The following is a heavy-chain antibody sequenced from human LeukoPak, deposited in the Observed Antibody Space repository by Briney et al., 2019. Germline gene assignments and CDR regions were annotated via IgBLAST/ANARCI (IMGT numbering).Heavy chain of an antibody. Sequence: ASVKVSCKASGYTFTSRYMYWVRQGPGQGLEWMGMIDPSGGTTSYAQKFQDRVTMTRDTSTSTVYMMLSSLRSEDTAVYYCARDLRAWPYYYDDSGYSAFWGQGTLVTVSS. CDR3: ARDLRAWPYYYDDSGYSAF. J-gene: IGHJ4*02. CDR2: IDPSGGTT. V-gene: IGHV1-46*01. CDR1: GYTFTSRY. D-gene: IGHD3-22*01.